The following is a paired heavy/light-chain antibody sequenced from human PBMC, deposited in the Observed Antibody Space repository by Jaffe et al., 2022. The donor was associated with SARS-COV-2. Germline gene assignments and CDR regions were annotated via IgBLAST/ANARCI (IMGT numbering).Heavy chain of an antibody. Sequence: QLQLQESGPGLVKPSETLSLTCTVSGGSISGSLYYWGWIRQPPGKGLDWIGSISYSGNTYFNPSLKSRVTPSVDTSKNQFSLKLSSVTAADTAIYYCARLNGDYGLTYVDYWGQGSLVTVSS. CDR3: ARLNGDYGLTYVDY. V-gene: IGHV4-39*01. CDR2: ISYSGNT. CDR1: GGSISGSLYY. J-gene: IGHJ4*02. D-gene: IGHD4-17*01.
Light chain of an antibody. CDR3: QQYFGSSLT. CDR1: QSVFFSSNNKNY. Sequence: DIVMTQSPDSLAVSLGERATINCKSSQSVFFSSNNKNYLAWYQQKPGQPPKLLIAWASTRESGVPDRFSGSGSGTDFTLTISSLQAEDVAVYYCQQYFGSSLTFGGGTKVEIK. J-gene: IGKJ4*01. CDR2: WAS. V-gene: IGKV4-1*01.